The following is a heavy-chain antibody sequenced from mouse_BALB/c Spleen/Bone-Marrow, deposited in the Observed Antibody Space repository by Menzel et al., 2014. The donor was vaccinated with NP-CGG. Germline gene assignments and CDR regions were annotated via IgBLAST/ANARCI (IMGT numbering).Heavy chain of an antibody. CDR3: KSNSCGSSRELVY. D-gene: IGHD1-1*01. CDR1: GYTFTDHA. CDR2: ISPGNGDI. V-gene: IGHV1S53*01. Sequence: VQLQQSDAELVKPGASVKISCKASGYTFTDHAIHWVKQKPEQGLEWIGYISPGNGDIKYIEKFKGKATLTADKSSSTDYMQLNSLTSEDAAVYFCKSNSCGSSRELVYWGQGTLVTVSA. J-gene: IGHJ3*01.